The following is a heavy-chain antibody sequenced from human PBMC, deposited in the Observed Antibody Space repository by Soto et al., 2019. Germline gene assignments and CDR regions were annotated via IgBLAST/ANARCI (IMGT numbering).Heavy chain of an antibody. Sequence: GSLRLSCAASGFTFSSYAMSWVRQAPGKGLEWVSAISGSGGSTYYADSVKGRFTISRDNSKNTLYLQMNSLRAEDTAVYYCASQYCSSTSCYRDYYYGMDVWGQGTTVTVSS. CDR2: ISGSGGST. CDR3: ASQYCSSTSCYRDYYYGMDV. J-gene: IGHJ6*02. D-gene: IGHD2-2*02. V-gene: IGHV3-23*01. CDR1: GFTFSSYA.